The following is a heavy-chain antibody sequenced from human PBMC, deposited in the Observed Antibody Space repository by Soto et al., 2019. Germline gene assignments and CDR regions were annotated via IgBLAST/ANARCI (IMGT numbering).Heavy chain of an antibody. CDR3: ARAPDYGDYGDYYYAMDV. CDR2: VYYSGDT. J-gene: IGHJ6*02. D-gene: IGHD4-17*01. V-gene: IGHV4-30-4*01. Sequence: PSETLSLTCTVSGGSISNGDYYWSWIRQPPGMGLEWIGYVYYSGDTYYNPSLESRVTIFVDTSKNQFSLKLSSVTAADTAVYYCARAPDYGDYGDYYYAMDVWGQGTKVTVSS. CDR1: GGSISNGDYY.